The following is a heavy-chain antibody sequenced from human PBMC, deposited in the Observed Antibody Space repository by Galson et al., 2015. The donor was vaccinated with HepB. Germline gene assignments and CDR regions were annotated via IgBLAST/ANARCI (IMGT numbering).Heavy chain of an antibody. CDR3: AAGIVRTTTPDFDS. D-gene: IGHD1-26*01. CDR1: GFNFTSSV. J-gene: IGHJ4*02. Sequence: SVKVSCKASGFNFTSSVMQWVRQARGQRLEWIGWIVVGSGNTKDAQKFQERVTITRDMSTRTAYMELSSLRSEDTAVYYCAAGIVRTTTPDFDSWGQGTLVTVSS. CDR2: IVVGSGNT. V-gene: IGHV1-58*02.